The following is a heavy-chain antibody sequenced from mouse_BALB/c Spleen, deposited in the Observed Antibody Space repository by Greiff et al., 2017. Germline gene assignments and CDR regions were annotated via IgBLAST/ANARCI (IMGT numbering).Heavy chain of an antibody. V-gene: IGHV5-9-3*01. CDR1: GFTFSSYA. D-gene: IGHD2-4*01. CDR2: ISSGGSYT. J-gene: IGHJ4*01. CDR3: ARHVLRDYDVGAMDY. Sequence: EVKLVESGGGLVQPGGSRKLSCAASGFTFSSYAMSWVRQTPEKRLEWVATISSGGSYTYYPDSVKGRFTISRDNAKNTLYLQMSSLRSEDTAMYYCARHVLRDYDVGAMDYWGQGTSVTVSS.